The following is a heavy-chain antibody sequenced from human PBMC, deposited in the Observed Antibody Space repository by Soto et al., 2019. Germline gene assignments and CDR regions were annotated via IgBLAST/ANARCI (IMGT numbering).Heavy chain of an antibody. J-gene: IGHJ4*02. CDR2: IWYDGSNK. CDR3: VKDLAAPSRYYFDY. Sequence: SLRLSCAASGFTFSSYGMHWVRQAPGKGLEWVAVIWYDGSNKYYADSVKGRFTISRDNSKNTLYLQMSSLRAEDTAVYYCVKDLAAPSRYYFDYWGQGTLVTVSS. V-gene: IGHV3-33*06. CDR1: GFTFSSYG. D-gene: IGHD6-6*01.